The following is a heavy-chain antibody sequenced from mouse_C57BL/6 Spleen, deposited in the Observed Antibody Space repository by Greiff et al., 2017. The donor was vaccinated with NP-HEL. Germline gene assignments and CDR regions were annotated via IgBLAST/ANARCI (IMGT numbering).Heavy chain of an antibody. V-gene: IGHV3-1*01. CDR3: ARAGNRYFDV. CDR2: ISYSGST. Sequence: ESGPGMVKPSQSLSLTCTVTGYSITSGYDWHWIRHFPGNTLEWMGYISYSGSTNYNPSLKSRISITHDTSKNHFFLKLNSVTTEDTATYYCARAGNRYFDVWGTGTTVTVSS. CDR1: GYSITSGYD. J-gene: IGHJ1*03. D-gene: IGHD1-1*01.